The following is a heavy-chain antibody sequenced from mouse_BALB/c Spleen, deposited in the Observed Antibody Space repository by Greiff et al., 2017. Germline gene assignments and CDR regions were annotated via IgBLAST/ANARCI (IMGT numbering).Heavy chain of an antibody. CDR3: ARFITTATGYFDY. D-gene: IGHD1-1*01. J-gene: IGHJ2*01. Sequence: QVQLQQPGAELVKPGASVKLSCKASGYTFTSYWMHWVKQRPGQGLEWIGEINPSNGRTNYNEKFKSKATLTIDKSSSTAYMQLSSLTSEDSAVYYCARFITTATGYFDYWGQGTTLTVSS. V-gene: IGHV1S81*02. CDR1: GYTFTSYW. CDR2: INPSNGRT.